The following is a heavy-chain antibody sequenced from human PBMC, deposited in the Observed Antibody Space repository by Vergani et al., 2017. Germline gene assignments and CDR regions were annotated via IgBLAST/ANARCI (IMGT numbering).Heavy chain of an antibody. D-gene: IGHD3-22*01. J-gene: IGHJ4*02. CDR1: GGSISSSSYY. Sequence: QLQLQESGPGLVKPSETLSLTCTVSGGSISSSSYYWGWIRQPPGKGLEWIGSIYYSGSTYYNPSLKSRVTISVYTSKNQFSLKLSSVTAADTAVYYCAREVATMIRSEFDYWGQGTLVTVSS. V-gene: IGHV4-39*02. CDR3: AREVATMIRSEFDY. CDR2: IYYSGST.